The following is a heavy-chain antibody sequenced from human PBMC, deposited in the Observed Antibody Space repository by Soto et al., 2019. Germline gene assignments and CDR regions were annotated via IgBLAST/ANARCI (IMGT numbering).Heavy chain of an antibody. CDR1: GGSIRSYC. V-gene: IGHV4-59*12. Sequence: NPSETLSLTCTVSGGSIRSYCWTWIRQPPGEGLEWIGCICHSGSTNYNPSLKSRVTISVDSPKNQFSLKLSSVTAADTAVYYCARSKYYYYYGMDVWGQGTTVTVSS. CDR2: ICHSGST. CDR3: ARSKYYYYYGMDV. J-gene: IGHJ6*02.